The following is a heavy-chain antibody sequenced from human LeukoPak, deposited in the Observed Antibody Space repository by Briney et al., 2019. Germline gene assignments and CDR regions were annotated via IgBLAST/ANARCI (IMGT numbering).Heavy chain of an antibody. CDR3: ARLGAAFDWLSSYYYGMDV. CDR2: MNPNSGNT. J-gene: IGHJ6*02. V-gene: IGHV1-8*01. D-gene: IGHD3-9*01. CDR1: GYTFTSYD. Sequence: ASVKVSCKASGYTFTSYDINWVRQATGQGLEWMGWMNPNSGNTGYAQKFQGRVTMTRNTSISTAYMELSSLRSEDTAVYYCARLGAAFDWLSSYYYGMDVWGQGTTVTVSS.